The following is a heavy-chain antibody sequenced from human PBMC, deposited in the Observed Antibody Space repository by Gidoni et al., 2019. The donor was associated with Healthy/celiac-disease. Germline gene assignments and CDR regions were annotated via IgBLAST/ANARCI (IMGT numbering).Heavy chain of an antibody. Sequence: QVQLVQSGADVKQPGTSLPVSCKASGGTFSSYSISWVRQAPGHGLEWMGGIIPIFGTANYEQKFQGRCTITADESTSTAYMELSRLRSEETAVYYCERGGGGYSPWGQGTLVNVSS. V-gene: IGHV1-69*01. D-gene: IGHD5-18*01. J-gene: IGHJ5*02. CDR2: IIPIFGTA. CDR3: ERGGGGYSP. CDR1: GGTFSSYS.